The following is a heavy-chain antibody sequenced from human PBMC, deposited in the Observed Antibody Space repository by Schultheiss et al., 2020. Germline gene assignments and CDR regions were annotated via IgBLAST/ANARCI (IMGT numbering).Heavy chain of an antibody. CDR2: IHHSGST. CDR1: GGSISSGSYY. J-gene: IGHJ6*02. Sequence: SETLSLTCTVSGGSISSGSYYWSWIRQPAGKGLEWIGEIHHSGSTYYNPSLKSRITMSVDTSKNQFYLKLSSVTAADTAVYYCARGRYDSIFGGMDVWGQGTTVTVSS. D-gene: IGHD3-3*01. V-gene: IGHV4-61*10. CDR3: ARGRYDSIFGGMDV.